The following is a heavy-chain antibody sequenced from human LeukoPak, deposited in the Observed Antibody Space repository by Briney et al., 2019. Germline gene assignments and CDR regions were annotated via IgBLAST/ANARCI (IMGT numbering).Heavy chain of an antibody. CDR2: IWYDGSNK. CDR3: AKSMGPYMIDYYFDY. D-gene: IGHD3-22*01. V-gene: IGHV3-33*06. J-gene: IGHJ4*02. CDR1: GFTFSSYG. Sequence: GGSLRLSCAASGFTFSSYGMHWVRQAPGKGLEWVAVIWYDGSNKYYADSVKGRFTISRDNSRNTLYLQMNSLRAEDTAVYYCAKSMGPYMIDYYFDYWGQGTLVTVSS.